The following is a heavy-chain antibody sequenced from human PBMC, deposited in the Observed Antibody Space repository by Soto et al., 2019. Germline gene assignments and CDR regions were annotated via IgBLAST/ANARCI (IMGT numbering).Heavy chain of an antibody. D-gene: IGHD6-13*01. V-gene: IGHV1-8*01. CDR1: GYTFTSYD. CDR3: ARARTARYSSSWYVGGYYYGMDV. CDR2: MNPNSGNT. J-gene: IGHJ6*02. Sequence: GASVKVSCKASGYTFTSYDINWVRQATGQGLEWMGWMNPNSGNTGYAQKLQGRVTMTRNTSISTAYMELSSLRSEDTAVYYCARARTARYSSSWYVGGYYYGMDVWGQGTTVTVSS.